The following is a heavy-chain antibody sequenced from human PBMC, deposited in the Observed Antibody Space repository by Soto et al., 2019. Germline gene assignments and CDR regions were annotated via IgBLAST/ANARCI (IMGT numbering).Heavy chain of an antibody. CDR2: TYYRSKWYN. D-gene: IGHD6-13*01. CDR3: ARDLVSIAAAVIHDSSSSGMDA. CDR1: GDSVSSNSAA. V-gene: IGHV6-1*01. J-gene: IGHJ6*02. Sequence: SQTLSLTCAISGDSVSSNSAAWNWIRQSPSRGLEWLGRTYYRSKWYNDYAVSVKSRITINPDTSKNQFSLQLNSVTPEDTAVYYCARDLVSIAAAVIHDSSSSGMDAWGQENTLTISS.